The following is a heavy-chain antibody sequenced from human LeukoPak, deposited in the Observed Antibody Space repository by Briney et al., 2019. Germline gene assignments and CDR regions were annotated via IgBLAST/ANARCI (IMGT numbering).Heavy chain of an antibody. CDR3: ARSLGYCSSTSCYAVRYFDY. Sequence: SETLSLTCTVSGGSISSYYWSWIRQPPGKGLEWIGYIYYSGSTNYNPSLKSRVTISVDTSKNQFSLKLSSVTAADTAVYYCARSLGYCSSTSCYAVRYFDYWGQGTLVTVSS. V-gene: IGHV4-59*08. D-gene: IGHD2-2*01. CDR2: IYYSGST. CDR1: GGSISSYY. J-gene: IGHJ4*02.